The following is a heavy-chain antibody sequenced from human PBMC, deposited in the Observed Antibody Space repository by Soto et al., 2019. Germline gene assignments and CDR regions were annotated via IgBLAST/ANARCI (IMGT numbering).Heavy chain of an antibody. CDR2: ISTFNGNA. V-gene: IGHV1-18*04. D-gene: IGHD6-19*01. CDR1: GYTFSSNG. J-gene: IGHJ4*02. Sequence: QVQLVQSGAEVKKPGASVKVSCKASGYTFSSNGVSWVRRAPGQGLEWMGWISTFNGNAHYAQKFQGRVTMTTDTSTNTAYMELTSLSSDDTAVYYCASLHGYSSGWYDYWGQGTLVTVSS. CDR3: ASLHGYSSGWYDY.